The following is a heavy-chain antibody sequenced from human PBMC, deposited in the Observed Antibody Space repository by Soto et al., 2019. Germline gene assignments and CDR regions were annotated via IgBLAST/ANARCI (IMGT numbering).Heavy chain of an antibody. D-gene: IGHD1-7*01. J-gene: IGHJ1*01. Sequence: GGSLRLSCAASGFTFSDYWMSWVRQAPGKGLEWVANIKQDGSEKYYVDSVKGRFTISRDNAKNSLYLQMNSLRAEDTAVFYSARGNRLNYLLYWCQVTLVSVS. CDR2: IKQDGSEK. V-gene: IGHV3-7*01. CDR3: ARGNRLNYLLY. CDR1: GFTFSDYW.